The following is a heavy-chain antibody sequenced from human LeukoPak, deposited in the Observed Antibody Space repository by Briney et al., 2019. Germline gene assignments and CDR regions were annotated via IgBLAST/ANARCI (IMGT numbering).Heavy chain of an antibody. V-gene: IGHV4-61*02. Sequence: SETLSLTCTVSGGSISSGSYYWSWIRQPAGKGLEWIGRIYTSGSTNYNPSLKSRVTISVDTSKNQFSLKLSSVTAADTAVYYCASGQPHFDFWSGYGYYYYMDVWGKGTTVTVSS. D-gene: IGHD3-3*01. J-gene: IGHJ6*03. CDR3: ASGQPHFDFWSGYGYYYYMDV. CDR2: IYTSGST. CDR1: GGSISSGSYY.